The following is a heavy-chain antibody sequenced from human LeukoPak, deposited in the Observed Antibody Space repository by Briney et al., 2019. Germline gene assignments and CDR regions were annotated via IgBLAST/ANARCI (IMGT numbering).Heavy chain of an antibody. Sequence: GGSLRLSCAASGFTFSSYGMHWVRQAPGKGLEWVAFIRYDGSNKYYADSVKGRFTISRDNSKNTLYLQMNSLRSEDTAVYYCATDRYSSGWFDYWGQGTLVTVSS. V-gene: IGHV3-30*02. CDR2: IRYDGSNK. D-gene: IGHD6-19*01. CDR1: GFTFSSYG. CDR3: ATDRYSSGWFDY. J-gene: IGHJ4*02.